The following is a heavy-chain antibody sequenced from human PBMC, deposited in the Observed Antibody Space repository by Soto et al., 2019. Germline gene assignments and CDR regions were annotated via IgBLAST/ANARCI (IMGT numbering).Heavy chain of an antibody. D-gene: IGHD2-15*01. V-gene: IGHV4-39*01. CDR2: IDYNGVT. Sequence: SETLSLTCTVSGGSIYRSGYYWGWIRQPPGRGLEWIGDIDYNGVTYSNPSLKSRVTISRDTSKNQFSLKLTSVAAADTALYYCGKVLVGATGHTDSDSWGPGTLVTVSS. CDR3: GKVLVGATGHTDSDS. CDR1: GGSIYRSGYY. J-gene: IGHJ4*02.